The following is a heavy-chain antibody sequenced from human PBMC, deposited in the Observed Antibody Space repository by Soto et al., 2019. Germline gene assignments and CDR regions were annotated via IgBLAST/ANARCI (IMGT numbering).Heavy chain of an antibody. D-gene: IGHD2-21*01. CDR1: GFTFRTYT. CDR3: ARDPSHNLLRYFDF. CDR2: ISYDGSDK. V-gene: IGHV3-30-3*01. J-gene: IGHJ4*02. Sequence: QVQLVESGAGVVRPGRSLRLSCAASGFTFRTYTMHWVRQAPGKGLEWVAFISYDGSDKYYADSVKGRFTISRDNSKNTLYLQMNSLRDNDTAVYFCARDPSHNLLRYFDFWGQGTLVTVSS.